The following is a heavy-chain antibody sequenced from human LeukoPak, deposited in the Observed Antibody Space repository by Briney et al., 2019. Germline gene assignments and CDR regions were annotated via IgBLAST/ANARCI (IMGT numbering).Heavy chain of an antibody. CDR2: INQDESAK. D-gene: IGHD6-19*01. J-gene: IGHJ5*02. Sequence: PGGSLRLSCAASGFTFSRYWMSWVRQAPGKGLEWVASINQDESAKFYVDSVKGRFTISRDNAKNSLYLQMNSLRAEDTALYYCARDLYSSGRGPWFDPWGQGTLVTVSS. CDR1: GFTFSRYW. V-gene: IGHV3-7*03. CDR3: ARDLYSSGRGPWFDP.